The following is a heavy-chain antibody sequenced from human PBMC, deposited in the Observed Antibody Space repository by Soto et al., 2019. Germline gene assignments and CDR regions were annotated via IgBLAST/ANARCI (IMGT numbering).Heavy chain of an antibody. CDR3: ARQKLKSSTWYGFLDS. D-gene: IGHD2-2*01. V-gene: IGHV3-23*01. J-gene: IGHJ4*02. CDR2: ISAGSGNT. CDR1: GFSFSSHA. Sequence: EVHLLESGGGFVQPGGSLRLSCVASGFSFSSHAMTWVRQAPGKGLEWVSVISAGSGNTYYAESVKGRFTVSRDNSKNTLWLQMDSLRVEDTGLYYCARQKLKSSTWYGFLDSWGQGPLATVSS.